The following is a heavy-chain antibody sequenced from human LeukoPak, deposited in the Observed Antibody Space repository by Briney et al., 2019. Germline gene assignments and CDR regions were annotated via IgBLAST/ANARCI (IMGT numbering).Heavy chain of an antibody. CDR1: GYTFTSYY. J-gene: IGHJ4*02. CDR3: ARDGQRRDGYNYVDY. D-gene: IGHD5-24*01. Sequence: ASVKVSCKASGYTFTSYYIYWVRQAPGQGLEWMGWISAYNGNTNYAQKLQGRVTMTTDTSTSTAYMELRSLRSDDTAVYYCARDGQRRDGYNYVDYWGQGTLVTVSS. CDR2: ISAYNGNT. V-gene: IGHV1-18*04.